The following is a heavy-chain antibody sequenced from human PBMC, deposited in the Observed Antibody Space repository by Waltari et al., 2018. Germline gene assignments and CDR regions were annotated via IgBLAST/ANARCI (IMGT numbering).Heavy chain of an antibody. J-gene: IGHJ4*02. CDR2: IWNDGIK. V-gene: IGHV3-30*18. D-gene: IGHD1-7*01. Sequence: QVQLVESGGGVVQPGRSLRLSCAVSGFALSSSGMHWVRRVPGKGMGWVEVIWNDGIKYHADYVKGRFTISRDSSKNTLYLQMNSLRAEDTALYYCAKDRNYKWAFDYWGQGVLVTVSS. CDR3: AKDRNYKWAFDY. CDR1: GFALSSSG.